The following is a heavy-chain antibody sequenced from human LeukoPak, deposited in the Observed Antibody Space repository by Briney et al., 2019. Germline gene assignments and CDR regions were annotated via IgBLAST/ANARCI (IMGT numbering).Heavy chain of an antibody. CDR1: GGSISSGDYY. D-gene: IGHD5-18*01. CDR3: ASYGAPERYSYGPYYFDY. Sequence: PSQTLSLTCTVSGGSISSGDYYWSWIRQPPGKGLEWIGSIYYSGSTYYNPSLKSRLTISVDTSKNQFSLKLSSVTAADTAVYYCASYGAPERYSYGPYYFDYWGQGTLVTVSS. CDR2: IYYSGST. J-gene: IGHJ4*02. V-gene: IGHV4-30-4*08.